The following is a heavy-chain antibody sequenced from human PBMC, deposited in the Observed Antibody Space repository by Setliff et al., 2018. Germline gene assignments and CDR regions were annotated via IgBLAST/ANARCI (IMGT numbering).Heavy chain of an antibody. J-gene: IGHJ3*02. CDR3: ARLPGYCNGGNCYGYYTFDI. D-gene: IGHD2-15*01. V-gene: IGHV4-31*03. Sequence: PSETLSLTCTVSGASISSGGYYWNWIRQHPGKGLEWIGHIYYNGRIDHNPSLKSRTTVSLDTSKNQFSLTLISVTAADTAVYYCARLPGYCNGGNCYGYYTFDIWGQGTMVTVSS. CDR2: IYYNGRI. CDR1: GASISSGGYY.